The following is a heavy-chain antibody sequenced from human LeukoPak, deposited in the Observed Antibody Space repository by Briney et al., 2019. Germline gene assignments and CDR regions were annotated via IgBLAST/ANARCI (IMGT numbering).Heavy chain of an antibody. CDR1: GLTFRAYY. D-gene: IGHD3-10*01. CDR3: ARGYGSEPAAFDI. CDR2: IWYDGSKK. V-gene: IGHV3-33*08. Sequence: PGGSLRLSCAASGLTFRAYYMHWVRQAPGKGLEWVAVIWYDGSKKYYADSVKGRFTVSRDNSKNTLYLQMNSLRAEDTALYYCARGYGSEPAAFDIWGQGTMVTVSS. J-gene: IGHJ3*02.